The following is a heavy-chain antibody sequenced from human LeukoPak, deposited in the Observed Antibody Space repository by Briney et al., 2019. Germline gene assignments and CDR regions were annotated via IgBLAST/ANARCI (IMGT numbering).Heavy chain of an antibody. Sequence: GGSLRLSCAASGFTFSSYAMGWVRQAPGKGLEWVSAISGSGGSTYYADSVKGRFTISRDNSKNTLYLQMNSLRAEDTAVYYCAKSDGDFWSGYYLDYWGQGTLVTVSS. J-gene: IGHJ4*02. CDR3: AKSDGDFWSGYYLDY. V-gene: IGHV3-23*01. CDR2: ISGSGGST. D-gene: IGHD3-3*01. CDR1: GFTFSSYA.